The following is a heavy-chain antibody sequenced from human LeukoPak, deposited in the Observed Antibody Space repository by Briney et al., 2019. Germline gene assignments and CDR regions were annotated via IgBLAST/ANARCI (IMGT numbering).Heavy chain of an antibody. CDR3: AKDRAMYYYGSGSYSV. CDR1: GFTFSSYG. J-gene: IGHJ4*02. D-gene: IGHD3-10*01. V-gene: IGHV3-30*18. CDR2: ISYDGSNK. Sequence: GGSLRLSCAASGFTFSSYGMHWVRQAPGKGLEWVAVISYDGSNKYYADPVKGRFTISGDNSKNTLYLQMNSLRAEDTAVYYCAKDRAMYYYGSGSYSVWGQGTLVTVSS.